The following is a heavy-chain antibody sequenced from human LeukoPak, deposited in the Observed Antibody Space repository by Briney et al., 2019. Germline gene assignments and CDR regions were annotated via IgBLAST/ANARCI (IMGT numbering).Heavy chain of an antibody. CDR3: ARATPGEWATNWFDP. V-gene: IGHV1-18*01. CDR2: ISAYNGNT. CDR1: GYTFTSYG. J-gene: IGHJ5*02. Sequence: ASVKVSCKASGYTFTSYGISWVRQAPGQGLEWMGWISAYNGNTNYAQKLQGRVTMTTDTSTSTAYMELRSLRPDDTAVYYCARATPGEWATNWFDPWGQGTLVTVSS. D-gene: IGHD3-16*01.